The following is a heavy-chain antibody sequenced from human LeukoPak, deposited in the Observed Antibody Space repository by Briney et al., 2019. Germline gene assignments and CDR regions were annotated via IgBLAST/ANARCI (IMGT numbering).Heavy chain of an antibody. CDR2: IYWDADR. D-gene: IGHD4/OR15-4a*01. V-gene: IGHV2-5*02. CDR3: AHRLYGEPDFDY. CDR1: GFSLTTSGVG. J-gene: IGHJ4*02. Sequence: SGPTLVKPTQTLTLTCTFSGFSLTTSGVGVGWIRQPPGKALEWLALIYWDADRRYSPSLKSRLAITKDTSKNQVVLTMTNMDPVDTATYYCAHRLYGEPDFDYWGQGILVTVSS.